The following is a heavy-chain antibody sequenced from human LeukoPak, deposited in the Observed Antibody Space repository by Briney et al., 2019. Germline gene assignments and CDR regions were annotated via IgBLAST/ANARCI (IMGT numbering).Heavy chain of an antibody. CDR1: GYTFTSYD. D-gene: IGHD1-14*01. CDR2: MNPNSGNT. CDR3: ASLRWDAPEPQKLITTPKIVHRPSL. V-gene: IGHV1-8*01. Sequence: GASVKVSCKASGYTFTSYDINWVRQATGQGLERMGWMNPNSGNTGYAQKFQGRVTMTRNTSISTAYMELSSLRSEDTAVYYCASLRWDAPEPQKLITTPKIVHRPSLWGQGTLVTVSS. J-gene: IGHJ4*02.